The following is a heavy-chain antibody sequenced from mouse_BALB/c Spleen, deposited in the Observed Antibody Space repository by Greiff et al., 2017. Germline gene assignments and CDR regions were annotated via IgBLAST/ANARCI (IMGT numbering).Heavy chain of an antibody. CDR2: IYPGDGDT. Sequence: QVHVKQSGAELARPGASVKLSCKASGYTFTSYWMQWVKQRPGQGLEWIGAIYPGDGDTRYTQKFKGKATLTADKSSSTAYMQLSSLASEDSAVYYCARGGAYWGQGTLVTVSA. V-gene: IGHV1-87*01. CDR1: GYTFTSYW. CDR3: ARGGAY. J-gene: IGHJ3*01.